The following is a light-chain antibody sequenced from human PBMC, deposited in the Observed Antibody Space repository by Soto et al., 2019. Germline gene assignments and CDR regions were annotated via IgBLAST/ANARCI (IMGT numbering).Light chain of an antibody. Sequence: EIVLTQSPGTLSLSPGERATLSCRASQSVSSTYLAWYQQKPGQAPRVLIYGASSRASGIPDRFGSSESGADFDLTISRGEPEEFAVYYCQRSGRTSYTFGQGTNLEIK. CDR3: QRSGRTSYT. CDR1: QSVSSTY. CDR2: GAS. V-gene: IGKV3-20*01. J-gene: IGKJ2*01.